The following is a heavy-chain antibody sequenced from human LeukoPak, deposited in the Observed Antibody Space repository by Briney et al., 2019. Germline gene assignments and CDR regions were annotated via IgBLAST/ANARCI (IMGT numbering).Heavy chain of an antibody. Sequence: SETLSLTCTVSGGSISSGSYYWSWIRQPAGKGLEWIGRIYTSGSTNYNPSLKSRVTISVDTSKNQFSLKLSSVTAADTAVYYCARVNPLLWFGELPTYYMDVWGKGTTVTISS. CDR1: GGSISSGSYY. D-gene: IGHD3-10*01. V-gene: IGHV4-61*02. J-gene: IGHJ6*03. CDR2: IYTSGST. CDR3: ARVNPLLWFGELPTYYMDV.